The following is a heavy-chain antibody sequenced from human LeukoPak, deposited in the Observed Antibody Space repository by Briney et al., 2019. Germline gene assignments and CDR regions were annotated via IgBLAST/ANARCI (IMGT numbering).Heavy chain of an antibody. J-gene: IGHJ3*02. CDR2: IYYSGST. V-gene: IGHV4-31*03. CDR3: ASSRGLLYRDAFDI. CDR1: GGSISSGGYF. D-gene: IGHD2-15*01. Sequence: SETLSLTCTVSGGSISSGGYFWSWIRQHPGKGLEWIGYIYYSGSTYYNPSLKSRVTISVDTSKNQFSLKLSSVTAADTAVYYCASSRGLLYRDAFDIWGQGTMVTVSS.